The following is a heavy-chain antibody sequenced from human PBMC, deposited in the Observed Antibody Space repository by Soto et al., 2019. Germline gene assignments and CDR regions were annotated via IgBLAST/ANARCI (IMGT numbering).Heavy chain of an antibody. J-gene: IGHJ4*02. D-gene: IGHD3-22*01. Sequence: ASVKVSCKASGYTFTSSYMHWVRQAPGQGLEWMGIINPSGGSTSYAQKFQGRVTMTRDTSTSTVYMELSSLRSEDTAVYYCARGRYYDDSSGRYFDYWGQGTLVTVSS. CDR3: ARGRYYDDSSGRYFDY. CDR2: INPSGGST. CDR1: GYTFTSSY. V-gene: IGHV1-46*01.